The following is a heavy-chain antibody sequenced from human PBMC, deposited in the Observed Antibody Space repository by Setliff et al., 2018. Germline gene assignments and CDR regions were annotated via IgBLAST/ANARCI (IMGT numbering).Heavy chain of an antibody. J-gene: IGHJ3*02. D-gene: IGHD2-21*01. V-gene: IGHV4-34*01. CDR2: INHSGSP. CDR3: ARGRMRGSCGGPSCTYDPFDI. CDR1: GASFSGSY. Sequence: SETLSLTCAVYGASFSGSYCSWIRQSPGKGLEWIGEINHTGSPNWIGEINHSGSPNYNPSLKSRVTMSVDTSKNQFSLKLTSVTAADTAVYYCARGRMRGSCGGPSCTYDPFDIWGQGTPVTVSS.